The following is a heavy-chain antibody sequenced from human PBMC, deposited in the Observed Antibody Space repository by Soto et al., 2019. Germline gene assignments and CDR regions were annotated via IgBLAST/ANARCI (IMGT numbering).Heavy chain of an antibody. D-gene: IGHD1-26*01. CDR1: GYAFTSYG. CDR2: ISAYNGNT. J-gene: IGHJ4*02. Sequence: ASVKVSCKVSGYAFTSYGISWVRQAPGQGLEWMGWISAYNGNTNYAQKLQGRVTMTTDTSTSTAYMELRSLRSDDTAVYYCARGGRWGGATAFTGIDYLGQGTPVTVSS. V-gene: IGHV1-18*04. CDR3: ARGGRWGGATAFTGIDY.